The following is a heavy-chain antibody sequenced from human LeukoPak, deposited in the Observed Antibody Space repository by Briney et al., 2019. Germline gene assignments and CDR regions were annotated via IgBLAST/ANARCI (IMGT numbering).Heavy chain of an antibody. CDR3: AXESTYCGGDCYAGEIDY. Sequence: SETLSLTCTVSGGSISSGDYYWSWIRQPPRXXXXXXXXXXXSGSTYYNPSXXXRVTXSVDTSKNQFSLKLSSVTAADTAVYYCAXESTYCGGDCYAGEIDYWGQGTLVTVSS. J-gene: IGHJ4*02. CDR1: GGSISSGDYY. D-gene: IGHD2-21*02. V-gene: IGHV4-30-4*01. CDR2: XXXSGST.